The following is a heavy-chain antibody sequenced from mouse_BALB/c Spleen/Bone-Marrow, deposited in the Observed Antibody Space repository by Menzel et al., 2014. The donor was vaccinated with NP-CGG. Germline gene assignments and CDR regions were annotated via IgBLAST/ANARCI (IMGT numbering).Heavy chain of an antibody. J-gene: IGHJ4*01. CDR2: ILPSIGST. CDR1: DSEVFPIAY. D-gene: IGHD3-2*02. Sequence: QVQLQQPGSEQMSPGSSVQLSCKAFDSEVFPIAYMGWALQKPGHGFELSGDILPSIGSTIYVEKFEDKATLDADTLSNSAYLELNSLTSEDSAIYYCARRGSSGAMDYWGQGTSVTVSS. CDR3: ARRGSSGAMDY. V-gene: IGHV15-2*02.